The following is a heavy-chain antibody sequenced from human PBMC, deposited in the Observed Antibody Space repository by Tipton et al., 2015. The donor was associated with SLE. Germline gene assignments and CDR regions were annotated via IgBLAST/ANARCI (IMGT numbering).Heavy chain of an antibody. Sequence: LRLSCAGSGFTVNGDYMTWIRQPPGKGLEWIGEINHSGITNYNPSLKSRVTVSVDTSKNQFSLKLSSVTAADTAVYYCARGRGSSGLDYWGQGTLVTVSS. V-gene: IGHV4-34*01. CDR3: ARGRGSSGLDY. CDR2: INHSGIT. J-gene: IGHJ4*02. D-gene: IGHD3-22*01. CDR1: GFTVNGDY.